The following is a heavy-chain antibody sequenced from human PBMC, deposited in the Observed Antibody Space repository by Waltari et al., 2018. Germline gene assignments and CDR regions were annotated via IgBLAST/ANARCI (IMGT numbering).Heavy chain of an antibody. CDR2: IIPIFGTA. D-gene: IGHD5-12*01. Sequence: QVQLVQSGAEVKKPGSSVNVSCKASGGTFSSYAISWVRQAPGQGLEWMGRIIPIFGTANYAQKFQGRVTITADKSTSTAYMELSSLRSEDTAVYYCAREAAYSGYDSGYFDYWGQGTLVTVSS. J-gene: IGHJ4*02. CDR3: AREAAYSGYDSGYFDY. V-gene: IGHV1-69*13. CDR1: GGTFSSYA.